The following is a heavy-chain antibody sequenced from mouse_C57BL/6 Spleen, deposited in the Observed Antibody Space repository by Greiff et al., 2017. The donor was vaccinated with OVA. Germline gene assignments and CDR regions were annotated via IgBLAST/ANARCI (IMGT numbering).Heavy chain of an antibody. CDR3: ATGNWYFDV. J-gene: IGHJ1*03. D-gene: IGHD1-1*02. V-gene: IGHV5-17*01. Sequence: EVKLMESGGGLVKPGGSLKLSCAASGFTFSDYGMHWVRQAPEKGLEWVAYISSGSSTIYYADKVKGRFTISRDNAKNTLFLQMTSLRSEDTAMYYCATGNWYFDVWGTGTTVTVSS. CDR1: GFTFSDYG. CDR2: ISSGSSTI.